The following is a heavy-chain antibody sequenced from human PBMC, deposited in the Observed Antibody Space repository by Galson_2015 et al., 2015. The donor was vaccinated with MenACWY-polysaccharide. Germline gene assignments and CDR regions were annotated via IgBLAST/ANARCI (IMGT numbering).Heavy chain of an antibody. CDR3: ARVRGGQWPRYSVDV. CDR1: GYTFTTYE. J-gene: IGHJ6*02. V-gene: IGHV1-8*01. CDR2: MNPNSGDT. D-gene: IGHD6-19*01. Sequence: SVKVSCKASGYTFTTYEINWVRQASGQGLEWMGWMNPNSGDTGFAQKFQGRFTMTRDTSISTAYMERSSLRSEDTAIYYCARVRGGQWPRYSVDVWGQGTTVTVSS.